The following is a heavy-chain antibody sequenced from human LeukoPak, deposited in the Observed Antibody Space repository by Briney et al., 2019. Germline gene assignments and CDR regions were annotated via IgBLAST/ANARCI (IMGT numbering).Heavy chain of an antibody. D-gene: IGHD5-12*01. CDR3: ARGFDSKSTYFDY. CDR1: GGSISNSY. J-gene: IGHJ4*02. CDR2: IYYSGTTT. Sequence: SETLSLTCTVSGGSISNSYWNWIRQPPGKGLEWIGYIYYSGTTTNYNPSLRSRVAISVDTSKNQFSLRLTSVTAADTAVYYCARGFDSKSTYFDYWGQGTLVTVSS. V-gene: IGHV4-59*01.